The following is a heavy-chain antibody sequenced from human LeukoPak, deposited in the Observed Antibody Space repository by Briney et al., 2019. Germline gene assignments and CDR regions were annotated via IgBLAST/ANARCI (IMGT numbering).Heavy chain of an antibody. V-gene: IGHV4-39*07. CDR1: GGSISSSSYY. CDR2: IYYIGST. CDR3: ARDPFGEYAFDI. D-gene: IGHD3-10*01. Sequence: SETLSLTCTVSGGSISSSSYYWGWIRQPPGKGLEWIGNIYYIGSTYYNPSLKSRVTISVDTSKNQFSLKLSSVTAADTAVYYCARDPFGEYAFDIWGQGTMVTVSS. J-gene: IGHJ3*02.